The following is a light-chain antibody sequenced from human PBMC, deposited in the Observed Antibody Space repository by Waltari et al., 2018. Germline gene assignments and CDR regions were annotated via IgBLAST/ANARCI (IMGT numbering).Light chain of an antibody. CDR2: DVT. V-gene: IGLV2-14*03. Sequence: QSALTQPASVSGSPGQSITISCTGTNTAVGASKFVSWYQQHPGRAPQLMIYDVTERPSGISYRFSGSKSANTASLTISGLLPEDEAIYYCCSFTATHTLLFGGGTTVTVL. CDR1: NTAVGASKF. J-gene: IGLJ2*01. CDR3: CSFTATHTLL.